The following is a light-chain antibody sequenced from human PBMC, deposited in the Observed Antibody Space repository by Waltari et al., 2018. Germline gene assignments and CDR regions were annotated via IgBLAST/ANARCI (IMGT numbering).Light chain of an antibody. J-gene: IGKJ2*01. CDR3: QQSYTTPYT. V-gene: IGKV1-39*01. CDR1: QSVSDY. Sequence: IQMTQSPSYLSASLGDRVTITYRASQSVSDYLNWYQQKPGQAPILLIYTASSLQSGVPSTFSGSGSETEFTLTISSLQIEDFETYYCQQSYTTPYTFGQETKLEIK. CDR2: TAS.